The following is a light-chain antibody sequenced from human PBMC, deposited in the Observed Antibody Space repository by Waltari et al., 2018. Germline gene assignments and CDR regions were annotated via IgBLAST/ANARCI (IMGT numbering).Light chain of an antibody. Sequence: HSALAQPASVPGSPGQSITISCTGTSSDVGAYNYVSWYQQHPGKAPRLMIFDVNDRPPGLSYRSSGSKSGHPASLTISGLQAEDEADYYCCSFTRSNSWVFGGGTKLTVL. CDR3: CSFTRSNSWV. V-gene: IGLV2-14*03. J-gene: IGLJ3*02. CDR2: DVN. CDR1: SSDVGAYNY.